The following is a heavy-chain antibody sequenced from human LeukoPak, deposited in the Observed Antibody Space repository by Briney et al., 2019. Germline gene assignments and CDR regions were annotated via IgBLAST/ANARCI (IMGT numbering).Heavy chain of an antibody. D-gene: IGHD1-7*01. CDR1: GGTFSSYA. CDR2: IIPIFGTA. V-gene: IGHV1-69*13. J-gene: IGHJ5*02. Sequence: SVKVSCKASGGTFSSYAISWVRQAPGQGLEWMGGIIPIFGTANYAQKFQGRVTITADESTSTAYMELSSLRSEDTAVYYCARDNGNYRWFDPWGQGTLVTVSS. CDR3: ARDNGNYRWFDP.